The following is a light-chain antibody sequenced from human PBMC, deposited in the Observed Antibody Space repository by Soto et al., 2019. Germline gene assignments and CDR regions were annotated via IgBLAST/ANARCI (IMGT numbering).Light chain of an antibody. CDR1: QSINIY. V-gene: IGKV1-39*01. CDR3: QQSYRSPYT. J-gene: IGKJ2*01. Sequence: IQLTQSPSSLFASVGDRVTVTCRASQSINIYLNWYQQKPGKAPTLLIYAASSLQSGVPSRFSGGGSRTDFTLTISSLQPADFATYYCQQSYRSPYTFGQGTKLEI. CDR2: AAS.